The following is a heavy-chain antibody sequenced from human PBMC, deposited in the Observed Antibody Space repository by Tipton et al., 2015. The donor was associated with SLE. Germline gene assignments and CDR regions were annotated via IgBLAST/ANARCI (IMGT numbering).Heavy chain of an antibody. CDR2: IWYDGSNK. V-gene: IGHV3-33*01. CDR3: ARQSRDGDYFDF. CDR1: GFTFSSYG. D-gene: IGHD4-17*01. Sequence: SLRLSCAASGFTFSSYGMHWVRQAPGKGLEWVAVIWYDGSNKYYADSVKGRFTISRDNSKNTLYLQMNSLRAEDTAVYYCARQSRDGDYFDFWGQGTLVTVSS. J-gene: IGHJ4*02.